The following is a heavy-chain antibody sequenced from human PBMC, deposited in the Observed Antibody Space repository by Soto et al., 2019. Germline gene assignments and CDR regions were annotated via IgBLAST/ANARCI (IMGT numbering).Heavy chain of an antibody. CDR2: IYWDDDK. V-gene: IGHV2-5*02. Sequence: ESGPTLVNPTQTLTLTCTFSGFSLSSSGVGVGWISQPPGKALEWLALIYWDDDKRYSTSLKSRLTITKETSKNQVVLTMTNMDPVDTATYYCARPHYDILTGYFTYYFDYWGQGTLVTVSS. CDR3: ARPHYDILTGYFTYYFDY. J-gene: IGHJ4*02. CDR1: GFSLSSSGVG. D-gene: IGHD3-9*01.